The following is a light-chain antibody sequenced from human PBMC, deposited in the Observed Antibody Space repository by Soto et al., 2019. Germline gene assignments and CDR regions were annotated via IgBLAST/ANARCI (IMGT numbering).Light chain of an antibody. CDR2: RAS. V-gene: IGKV3-20*01. Sequence: EIVLTQSPGTLSLSPGERATLSCRASQSVSSDYLAWYQQKPGQTPKVLIYRASSRATGIPDRFSGSGSGTDFTLTISRLEPEDFAVYYCQQYDFSLRTFGQGSKVEI. J-gene: IGKJ1*01. CDR3: QQYDFSLRT. CDR1: QSVSSDY.